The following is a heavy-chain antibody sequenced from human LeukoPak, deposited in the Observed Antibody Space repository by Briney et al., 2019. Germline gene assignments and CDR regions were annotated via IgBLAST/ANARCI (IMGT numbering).Heavy chain of an antibody. D-gene: IGHD1-26*01. CDR3: ARVGSDGSYFDY. CDR2: IYYSGST. Sequence: SETLSLTCTVSGGSISSSSYYWGWIRQPPGKGLEWIGSIYYSGSTYYNPSLKSRVTISEDTSKNQFSLKLSSVTAADTAVYYCARVGSDGSYFDYWGQGTLVTVSS. J-gene: IGHJ4*02. V-gene: IGHV4-39*07. CDR1: GGSISSSSYY.